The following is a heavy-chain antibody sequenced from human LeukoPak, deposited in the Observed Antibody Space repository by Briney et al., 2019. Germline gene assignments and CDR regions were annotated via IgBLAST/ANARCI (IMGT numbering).Heavy chain of an antibody. CDR3: ARSPDYGDYFDY. J-gene: IGHJ4*02. D-gene: IGHD4-17*01. Sequence: SETLSLTCTVSGGSISSSSYYWGWIRQPPGKGLEWIGSIYYSGSTYYNPSLKSRVTISVDTFKNQFSLKLSSVTAADTAVYYCARSPDYGDYFDYWGQGTLVTVSS. CDR2: IYYSGST. V-gene: IGHV4-39*07. CDR1: GGSISSSSYY.